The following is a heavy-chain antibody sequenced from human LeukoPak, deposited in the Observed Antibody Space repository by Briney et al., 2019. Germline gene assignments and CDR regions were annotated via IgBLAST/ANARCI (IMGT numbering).Heavy chain of an antibody. Sequence: ASVKVSCKASGYTFTSYDINWVRQATGQGLEWMGWVNRNSGHTGYAQKFQGRVTMTRNTSITTAYMELSSLTSEDTAVYYCARGAPGSYCSGGSCPYFDYWGQGTLVSVSS. CDR1: GYTFTSYD. CDR2: VNRNSGHT. D-gene: IGHD2-15*01. CDR3: ARGAPGSYCSGGSCPYFDY. V-gene: IGHV1-8*01. J-gene: IGHJ4*02.